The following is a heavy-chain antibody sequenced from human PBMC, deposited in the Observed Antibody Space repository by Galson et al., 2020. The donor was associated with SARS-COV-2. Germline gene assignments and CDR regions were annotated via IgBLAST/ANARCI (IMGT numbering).Heavy chain of an antibody. J-gene: IGHJ4*02. V-gene: IGHV3-53*01. CDR3: ARALMGRYFDWLPSFDY. CDR1: GFTVSNSY. D-gene: IGHD3-9*01. CDR2: IYSGGST. Sequence: METGGSLRLSCAASGFTVSNSYMSWVRQAPGKGLEWVSVIYSGGSTYYADSVKGRFTISRDNSKNTLYLQMNSLRAEDTAVYYCARALMGRYFDWLPSFDYWGQGTLVTVSS.